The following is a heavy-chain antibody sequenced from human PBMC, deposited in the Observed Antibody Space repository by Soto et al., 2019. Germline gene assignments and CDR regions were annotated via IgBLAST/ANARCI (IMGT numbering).Heavy chain of an antibody. CDR3: PKGTAVAYQWFDP. CDR2: ISHDGTDR. Sequence: QVELVESGGGVVQPGRSLRLSCEASGFTFSSYGMHWVRQAPGKGLEWVAVISHDGTDRYYANSVKGRFTISRDNSKNTLYLQMNSLRSEDTAIYYCPKGTAVAYQWFDPWGQGTLVTVSS. V-gene: IGHV3-30*18. D-gene: IGHD6-19*01. CDR1: GFTFSSYG. J-gene: IGHJ5*02.